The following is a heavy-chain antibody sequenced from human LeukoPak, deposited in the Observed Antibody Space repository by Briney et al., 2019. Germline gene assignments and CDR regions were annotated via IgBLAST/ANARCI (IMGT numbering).Heavy chain of an antibody. V-gene: IGHV1-8*03. Sequence: ASVKVSCKASGYTFTSYDINWVRQATGQGLEWMGWMNPNSGNTGYAQKFQGRVTITRNTSISTAYMELSSLRSEDTAVYYCARDRDGYNSDVDYWGQGTLVTVSS. CDR3: ARDRDGYNSDVDY. J-gene: IGHJ4*02. CDR1: GYTFTSYD. CDR2: MNPNSGNT. D-gene: IGHD5-24*01.